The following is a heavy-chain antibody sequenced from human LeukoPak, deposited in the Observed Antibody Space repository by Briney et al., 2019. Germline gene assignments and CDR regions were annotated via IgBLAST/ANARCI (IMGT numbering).Heavy chain of an antibody. V-gene: IGHV3-30-3*01. Sequence: GGSLRLSCAASGFISSNYAMHWVRQAPGKGLEWVAVISYDGSNKYYADSVKGRFTISRDNAKNSLYLQMNSLRAEDTAVYYCARDLKVRGTEGYYYYYGMDVWGKGTTVTVSS. CDR1: GFISSNYA. CDR2: ISYDGSNK. CDR3: ARDLKVRGTEGYYYYYGMDV. D-gene: IGHD3-10*01. J-gene: IGHJ6*04.